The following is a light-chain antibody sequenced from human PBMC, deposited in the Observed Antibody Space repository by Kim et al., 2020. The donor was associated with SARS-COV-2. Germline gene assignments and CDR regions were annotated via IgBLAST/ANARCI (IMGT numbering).Light chain of an antibody. CDR1: QSISSY. J-gene: IGKJ5*01. Sequence: DIQMTQSPSSLSASVGDGVTITCRASQSISSYLNWYQQKPGKAPNLLIYAASSLQSGVPSRFSGSGSGTDFTLSISSLQPEDFATYYCQQSYSTPSITFGQGTRLEIK. CDR2: AAS. V-gene: IGKV1-39*01. CDR3: QQSYSTPSIT.